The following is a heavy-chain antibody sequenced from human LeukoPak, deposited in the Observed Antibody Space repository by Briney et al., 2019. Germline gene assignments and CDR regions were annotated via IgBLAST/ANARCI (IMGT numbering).Heavy chain of an antibody. Sequence: GGSLRLSCAASGFTFSSYAMSWVRQAPGKGLEWVSAISGSGGSTYYADSVKGRFTISRDNSKNTLYLQMNSLRAEDTAVYYCARDGYSYGSPADYWGQGTLVTVSS. CDR3: ARDGYSYGSPADY. V-gene: IGHV3-23*01. CDR2: ISGSGGST. D-gene: IGHD5-18*01. J-gene: IGHJ4*02. CDR1: GFTFSSYA.